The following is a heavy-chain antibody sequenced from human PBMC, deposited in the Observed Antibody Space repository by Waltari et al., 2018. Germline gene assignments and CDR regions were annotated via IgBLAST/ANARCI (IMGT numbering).Heavy chain of an antibody. J-gene: IGHJ4*02. V-gene: IGHV4-30-4*08. CDR1: GGSISSTDYY. Sequence: QVQLQESGPGLVKPSQTLSLTCTVSGGSISSTDYYWSWIRQPPGGGLEWIGYIYSTGRIYYESSLKRRIAMSLDRSKNQFALKLRSVTAADTAVYFCARFLSGSYFDYWGQGTLVPVSS. D-gene: IGHD5-12*01. CDR2: IYSTGRI. CDR3: ARFLSGSYFDY.